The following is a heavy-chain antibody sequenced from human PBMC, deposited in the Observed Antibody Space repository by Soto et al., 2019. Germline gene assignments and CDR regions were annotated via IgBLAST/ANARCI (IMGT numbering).Heavy chain of an antibody. CDR2: ISGSGGST. J-gene: IGHJ1*01. CDR1: GFASNNYA. V-gene: IGHV3-23*01. D-gene: IGHD2-2*02. Sequence: GGSLRLSCAASGFASNNYATNWVRQAPGKGLEWVSHISGSGGSTDYAESVKGRFSISKDSVNNTLYLHMSSLRAEDTALYFCAKEGPYINSWSSAGYLQHWGLGTQVTVSS. CDR3: AKEGPYINSWSSAGYLQH.